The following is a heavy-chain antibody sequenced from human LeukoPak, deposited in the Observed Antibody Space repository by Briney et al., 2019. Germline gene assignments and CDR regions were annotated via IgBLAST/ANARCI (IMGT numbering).Heavy chain of an antibody. CDR1: GFTFSSYG. V-gene: IGHV3-23*01. D-gene: IGHD3-22*01. CDR3: AKDDYDSSGYLVY. J-gene: IGHJ4*02. Sequence: PGGSLRLSCAASGFTFSSYGMSWVRQAPGKGLEWVSAISGSGGSTYYADSVKGRLTISRDNSKNTLYLQMNSLRAEDTAVYYCAKDDYDSSGYLVYWGQGTLVTVSS. CDR2: ISGSGGST.